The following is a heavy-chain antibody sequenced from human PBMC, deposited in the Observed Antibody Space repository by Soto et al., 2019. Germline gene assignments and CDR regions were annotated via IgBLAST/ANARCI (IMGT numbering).Heavy chain of an antibody. Sequence: PSETLSLTCTVSGGSISSSSYYWGWIREPPGKGLEWIGSIYYSGSTYYNPSLKSRVTISVDTSKNQFSLKLSSVTAADTAVYYCARHHPKYGPRWLQHHKTTWFDPWGQGTLVTVSS. CDR1: GGSISSSSYY. CDR2: IYYSGST. V-gene: IGHV4-39*01. CDR3: ARHHPKYGPRWLQHHKTTWFDP. D-gene: IGHD4-17*01. J-gene: IGHJ5*02.